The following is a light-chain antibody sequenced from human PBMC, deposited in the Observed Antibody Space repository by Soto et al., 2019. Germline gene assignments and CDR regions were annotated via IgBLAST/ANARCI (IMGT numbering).Light chain of an antibody. Sequence: DIPMTQSPSSLSASVGDRVTITCRASQGISNYLAWYQQKPGKVPKLLIYGASTLQSGVPSRFSGSGSGTDFTLTISSLQPEDVATYYCQKYNSDPAFGQGTKVEIK. CDR3: QKYNSDPA. CDR2: GAS. CDR1: QGISNY. V-gene: IGKV1-27*01. J-gene: IGKJ1*01.